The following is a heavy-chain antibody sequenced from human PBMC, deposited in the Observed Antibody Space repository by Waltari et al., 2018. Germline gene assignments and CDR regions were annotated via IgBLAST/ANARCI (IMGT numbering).Heavy chain of an antibody. J-gene: IGHJ4*02. Sequence: QVQLQQWGAGLLKPSETLSLTCAVYGGSFSGYYWSWIRRPPGKGLEWIGEINHSGSTNYNPSLKSRVTISVDTSKNQFSLKLSSVTAADTAVYYCASLTKFSGSSDYWGQGTLVTVSS. CDR1: GGSFSGYY. D-gene: IGHD1-26*01. V-gene: IGHV4-34*01. CDR2: INHSGST. CDR3: ASLTKFSGSSDY.